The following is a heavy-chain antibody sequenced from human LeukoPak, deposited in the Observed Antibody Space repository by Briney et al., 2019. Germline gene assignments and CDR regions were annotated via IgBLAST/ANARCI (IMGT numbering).Heavy chain of an antibody. CDR1: GFTFRGSA. J-gene: IGHJ3*02. CDR2: IRSKANNYAT. Sequence: AGGSLRLSCAGSGFTFRGSAMHWVRQASGKGLEWVGRIRSKANNYATAYAASVEGRFTISRDDSKSTAYLQMNSLKTEDTAVYYCTRLTGADVFDIWGQGTMVTVSS. CDR3: TRLTGADVFDI. V-gene: IGHV3-73*01. D-gene: IGHD3-10*01.